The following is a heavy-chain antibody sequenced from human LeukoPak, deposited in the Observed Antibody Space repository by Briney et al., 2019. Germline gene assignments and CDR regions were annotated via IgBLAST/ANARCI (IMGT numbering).Heavy chain of an antibody. CDR2: IYYSGST. D-gene: IGHD2-21*01. CDR1: GGSISSYY. V-gene: IGHV4-59*08. CDR3: ARGVITSSFDY. Sequence: SETLSLTCTVSGGSISSYYWSWIRQPPGKGLEWIGYIYYSGSTNYNPSLKSRVTISVDTSKNQFSLKLSSVTAADTAVYYCARGVITSSFDYWGQGTLVTVSS. J-gene: IGHJ4*02.